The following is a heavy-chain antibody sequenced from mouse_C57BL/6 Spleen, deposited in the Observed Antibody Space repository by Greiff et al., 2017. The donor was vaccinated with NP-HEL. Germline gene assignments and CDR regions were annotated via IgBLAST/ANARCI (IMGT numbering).Heavy chain of an antibody. V-gene: IGHV1-80*01. J-gene: IGHJ2*01. D-gene: IGHD2-4*01. CDR3: ARVHYDYEGDY. CDR1: GYAFSSYW. CDR2: IYPGDGDT. Sequence: QVQLKQSGAELVKPGASVKISCKASGYAFSSYWMNWVKQRPGKGLEWIGQIYPGDGDTNYNGKFKGKATLTADKSSSTAYMQLSSLTSEDSAVYFCARVHYDYEGDYWGQGTTLTVSS.